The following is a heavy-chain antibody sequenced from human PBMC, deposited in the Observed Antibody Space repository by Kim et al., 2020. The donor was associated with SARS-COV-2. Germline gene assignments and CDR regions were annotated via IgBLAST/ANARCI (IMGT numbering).Heavy chain of an antibody. V-gene: IGHV1-2*06. CDR2: IYPKSGDT. J-gene: IGHJ4*02. D-gene: IGHD2-21*02. CDR1: GYTFTDYH. Sequence: ASVKVSCKASGYTFTDYHLHWVLQAPGQGLEWMGRIYPKSGDTNYAQRFQGRVTMTRDTSISTAYVELSRLTSDDTAVYYCARGWLLDWGQGTLVTVSS. CDR3: ARGWLLD.